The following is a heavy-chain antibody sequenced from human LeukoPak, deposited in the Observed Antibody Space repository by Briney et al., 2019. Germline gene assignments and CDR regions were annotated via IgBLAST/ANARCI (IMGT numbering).Heavy chain of an antibody. CDR2: IIPIFGTA. J-gene: IGHJ6*03. V-gene: IGHV1-69*05. CDR1: GGTFSSYA. Sequence: GSSVKVSCKASGGTFSSYAISWVRQAPGQGLEWMGGIIPIFGTANYAQKFQGRVTITTDESTSTAYMELSSLRSEDTAVYYCARGGGGSFYYYYYMDVWGKGTTVTVSS. D-gene: IGHD2-15*01. CDR3: ARGGGGSFYYYYYMDV.